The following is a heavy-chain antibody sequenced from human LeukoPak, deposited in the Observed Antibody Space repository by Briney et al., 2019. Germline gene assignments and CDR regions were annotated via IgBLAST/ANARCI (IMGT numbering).Heavy chain of an antibody. D-gene: IGHD3-22*01. V-gene: IGHV4-4*07. CDR1: GGSISSYY. CDR3: ARQYYDSSGYYPWYFDQ. Sequence: NPSETLSLTCTVSGGSISSYYWSWIRQPAGKGLEWIGRIYTSGSTNYNPSLKSRVTMSVDTSKNQFSLKLTSVTAADTAVYYCARQYYDSSGYYPWYFDQWGQGTLVTVSS. J-gene: IGHJ4*02. CDR2: IYTSGST.